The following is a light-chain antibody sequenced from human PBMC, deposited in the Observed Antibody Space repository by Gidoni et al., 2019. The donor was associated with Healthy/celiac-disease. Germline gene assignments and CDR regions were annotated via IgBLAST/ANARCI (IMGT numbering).Light chain of an antibody. Sequence: IVLTHSPLSLPVTPGEPASISCRSSPSLQHSNGYNYLDWYLQTPGQSQQLLIYLGSNRASGVPDRFSGSGSGTDFTLKISRGEAEDVGVYYCMQALQTREFTFXPXTKVDIK. CDR1: PSLQHSNGYNY. V-gene: IGKV2-28*01. J-gene: IGKJ3*01. CDR3: MQALQTREFT. CDR2: LGS.